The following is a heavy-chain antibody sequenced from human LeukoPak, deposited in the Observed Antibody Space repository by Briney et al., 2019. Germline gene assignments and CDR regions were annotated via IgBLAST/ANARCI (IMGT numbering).Heavy chain of an antibody. CDR1: GFTFSSYE. CDR2: ISSSGSTI. CDR3: ARIYYYDSSGYLSPYFFDY. D-gene: IGHD3-22*01. Sequence: GGSLRLSCAASGFTFSSYEMNWVRQAPGKGLEWVSYISSSGSTIYYADSVKGRFTISRDNAKNSLYLQMNSLRAEDTALYYCARIYYYDSSGYLSPYFFDYWGQGTLVTVSS. J-gene: IGHJ4*02. V-gene: IGHV3-48*03.